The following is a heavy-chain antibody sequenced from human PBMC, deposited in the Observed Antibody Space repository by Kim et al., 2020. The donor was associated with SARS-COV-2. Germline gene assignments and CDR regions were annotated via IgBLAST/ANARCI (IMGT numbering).Heavy chain of an antibody. V-gene: IGHV3-48*03. D-gene: IGHD6-13*01. J-gene: IGHJ6*02. Sequence: VKGRFTISRDNAKNSLYLQMNSLRAEDTAVYYCARVDSSSSWYYYYGMDVWGQGTTVTVSS. CDR3: ARVDSSSSWYYYYGMDV.